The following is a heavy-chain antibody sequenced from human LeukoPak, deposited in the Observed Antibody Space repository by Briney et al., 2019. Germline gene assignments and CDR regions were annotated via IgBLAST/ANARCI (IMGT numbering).Heavy chain of an antibody. CDR2: ISYDGSNK. CDR1: GFTFSSYA. CDR3: ARDRSGWAYVDY. Sequence: GGSLRLSCAASGFTFSSYAMHWVRQAPGKGLEWVAVISYDGSNKYYADSVKGRFTISRDNSKNMLYLQMNSLRAEDTAVYYCARDRSGWAYVDYWGQGTLVTVSS. V-gene: IGHV3-30-3*01. D-gene: IGHD6-19*01. J-gene: IGHJ4*02.